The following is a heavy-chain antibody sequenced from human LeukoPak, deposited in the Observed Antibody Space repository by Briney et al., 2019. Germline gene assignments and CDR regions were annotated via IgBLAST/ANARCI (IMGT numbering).Heavy chain of an antibody. J-gene: IGHJ1*01. CDR1: GFTFSSYS. Sequence: GGSLRLSCAASGFTFSSYSMSWVRQAPGKGLEWVSSISITTTYIYYAASVNPRFTISRHNANNSLYLQMNSLRAEDTAVYYCAKDGILWCFQHWGQGTLVTVSS. CDR3: AKDGILWCFQH. D-gene: IGHD2-21*01. V-gene: IGHV3-21*04. CDR2: ISITTTYI.